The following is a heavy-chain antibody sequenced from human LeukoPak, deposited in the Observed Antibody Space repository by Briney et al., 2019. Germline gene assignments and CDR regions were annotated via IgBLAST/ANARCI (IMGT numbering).Heavy chain of an antibody. Sequence: GGSLRLSCAASGFTYISYAMSWVRQAPGKGLEWVSGISGSGGSTYYADSVKGRFTISRDNSKNTLYLQMNSLRAEDTAVYYCAKALRAYYLDYWGQGTLVTVSS. V-gene: IGHV3-23*01. CDR2: ISGSGGST. J-gene: IGHJ4*02. CDR3: AKALRAYYLDY. CDR1: GFTYISYA.